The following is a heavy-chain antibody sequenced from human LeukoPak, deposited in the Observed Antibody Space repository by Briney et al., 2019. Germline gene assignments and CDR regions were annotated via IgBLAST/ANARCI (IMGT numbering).Heavy chain of an antibody. D-gene: IGHD7-27*01. CDR3: ASASGTGPYYYYYMDV. V-gene: IGHV3-48*03. CDR1: GFTLSSFE. CDR2: ISSSGRTI. J-gene: IGHJ6*03. Sequence: GGSLRLSCAASGFTLSSFEMNWVRQAPGKGLEWVSYISSSGRTIYYADSVKGRFTISRDNAKNSLYLQMNSLRAEDTAVYYCASASGTGPYYYYYMDVWGKGTTVTVSS.